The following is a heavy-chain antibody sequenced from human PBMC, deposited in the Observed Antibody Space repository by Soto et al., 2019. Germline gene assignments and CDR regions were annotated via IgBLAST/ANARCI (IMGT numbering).Heavy chain of an antibody. V-gene: IGHV3-48*01. CDR2: ISSGSSST. CDR3: ARGLYSGWHYFDY. Sequence: GGSLRLSCAASGFTFGSYSMNWVRQAPGKGLEWVSYISSGSSSTYYADSVKGRFTISRDNSKNTLYLQMNSLRAEDTAVYYCARGLYSGWHYFDYWGQGTLVTVSS. D-gene: IGHD5-12*01. J-gene: IGHJ4*02. CDR1: GFTFGSYS.